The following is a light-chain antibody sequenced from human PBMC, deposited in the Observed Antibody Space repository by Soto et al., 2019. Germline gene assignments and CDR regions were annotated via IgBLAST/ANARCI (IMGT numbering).Light chain of an antibody. J-gene: IGLJ1*01. CDR3: SSYTSSSSYV. V-gene: IGLV2-14*01. CDR1: SSDVGSYNY. Sequence: QSVLTQPASVSGSPGQSITISCPGTSSDVGSYNYVSWYQQHPGKAPKLMIYDVSNRPSGVSNRFSGSKSGNTASLTISGLQAEDEADYYCSSYTSSSSYVFGTGTKLTVL. CDR2: DVS.